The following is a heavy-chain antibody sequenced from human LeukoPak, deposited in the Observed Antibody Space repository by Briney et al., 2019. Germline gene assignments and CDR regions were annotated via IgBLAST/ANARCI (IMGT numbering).Heavy chain of an antibody. V-gene: IGHV4-39*01. CDR3: VSVPADSSGYYRLPFDY. J-gene: IGHJ4*02. Sequence: SETLSLTCTVSGGSVSSSSYYWGWIRQPPGKGLEWIGSIYYSGSTYYNPSLKSRVTISVDTSKNQFSLKLSSVTAADTAVYYCVSVPADSSGYYRLPFDYWGQGTLVTVSS. D-gene: IGHD3-22*01. CDR1: GGSVSSSSYY. CDR2: IYYSGST.